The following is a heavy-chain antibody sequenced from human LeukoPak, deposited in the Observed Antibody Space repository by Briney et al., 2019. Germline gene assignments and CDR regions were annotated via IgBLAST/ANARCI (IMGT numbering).Heavy chain of an antibody. J-gene: IGHJ4*02. V-gene: IGHV3-21*01. CDR3: ARDPGYSSGWYPDY. Sequence: GGSLRLSCAASGFTFSSYSMNWVRQAPGKGLEWVSSISSSSSYIYYADLVKGRFTISRDNAKNSLYLQMNSLRAEDTAVYYCARDPGYSSGWYPDYWGQGTLVTVSS. CDR2: ISSSSSYI. CDR1: GFTFSSYS. D-gene: IGHD6-19*01.